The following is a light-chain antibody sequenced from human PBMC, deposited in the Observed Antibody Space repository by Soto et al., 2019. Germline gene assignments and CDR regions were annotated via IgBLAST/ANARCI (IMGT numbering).Light chain of an antibody. V-gene: IGKV3-11*01. CDR3: QQRSIWPLMYT. Sequence: EIVLTQSPATLSLSPGERATLSCRARQSVSSYLAWYQQKPGQAPRLLIYDASNRATGIPARFSGSGSGTDFTLHISSLEPEDFAVYYCQQRSIWPLMYTFGQGTKLEIK. J-gene: IGKJ2*01. CDR2: DAS. CDR1: QSVSSY.